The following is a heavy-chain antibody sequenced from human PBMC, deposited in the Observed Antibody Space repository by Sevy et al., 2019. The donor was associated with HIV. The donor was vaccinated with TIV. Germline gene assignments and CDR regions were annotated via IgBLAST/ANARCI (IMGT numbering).Heavy chain of an antibody. Sequence: GGSLRLSCVASGFTFSDSWMTWVRQAPGKGLERIAFINEDGSRLGYVDSVRGRFTISRENTNNSLYLQMNSLRAADTAVYFCARDRAYSALDYWGQGTLVTVSS. CDR1: GFTFSDSW. D-gene: IGHD5-18*01. J-gene: IGHJ4*02. CDR3: ARDRAYSALDY. CDR2: INEDGSRL. V-gene: IGHV3-7*01.